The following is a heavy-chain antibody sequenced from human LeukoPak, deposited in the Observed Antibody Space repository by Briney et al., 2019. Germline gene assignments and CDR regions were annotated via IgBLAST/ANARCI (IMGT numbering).Heavy chain of an antibody. Sequence: GGSLRLSCAASGFTFSSYSMNWVRQTPGKGLEWISYISPVKNAIYYADSVKGRFTISRDDAKNSLDLQMNSLRAEDTAVYYCARESDRHHDLWSGYLALDYWGQGTRVTVSS. V-gene: IGHV3-48*01. CDR3: ARESDRHHDLWSGYLALDY. CDR2: ISPVKNAI. J-gene: IGHJ4*02. D-gene: IGHD3-3*01. CDR1: GFTFSSYS.